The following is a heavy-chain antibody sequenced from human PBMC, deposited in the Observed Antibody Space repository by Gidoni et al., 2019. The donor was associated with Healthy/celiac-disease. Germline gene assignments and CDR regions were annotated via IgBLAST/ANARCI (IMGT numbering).Heavy chain of an antibody. V-gene: IGHV3-30-3*01. CDR1: GVTFCSYA. Sequence: QVQLVESGGGVVQPGRSLRLSCAASGVTFCSYAMHWVRQAPGKGLECVAVISYDGSNKYYADSVKGRFTISRDNSKNTLYLQMNSLRAEDTAVYYCARDGLGDGYNYPGDYWGQGTLVTVSS. J-gene: IGHJ4*02. CDR2: ISYDGSNK. D-gene: IGHD5-12*01. CDR3: ARDGLGDGYNYPGDY.